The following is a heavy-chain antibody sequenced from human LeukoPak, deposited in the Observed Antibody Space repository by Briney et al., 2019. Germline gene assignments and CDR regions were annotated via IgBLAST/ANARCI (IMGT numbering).Heavy chain of an antibody. CDR2: IHYSGST. J-gene: IGHJ4*02. Sequence: PSQTLSLTCTVSGGSISSYYWSWIRQPPGKGLEWIGYIHYSGSTYYNPSLTSRVTISIDTSKNQFSLRLSSVTAADTAVYYCARHYYDSSGYYPLTFDYWGQGTLVTVSS. D-gene: IGHD3-22*01. V-gene: IGHV4-59*01. CDR1: GGSISSYY. CDR3: ARHYYDSSGYYPLTFDY.